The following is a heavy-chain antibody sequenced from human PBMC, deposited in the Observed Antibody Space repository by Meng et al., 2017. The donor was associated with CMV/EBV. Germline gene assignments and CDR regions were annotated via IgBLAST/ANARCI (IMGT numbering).Heavy chain of an antibody. CDR1: GYTFTDYY. Sequence: ASVKVSCKVSGYTFTDYYMHWVQQAPGKGLEWMGLVDPEDGETIYAEKFQGRVTITADTSTDTAYMELSSLRSEDTAVYYCATGGTYDSSGYYDYWGQGTLVTVSS. CDR3: ATGGTYDSSGYYDY. J-gene: IGHJ4*02. CDR2: VDPEDGET. D-gene: IGHD3-22*01. V-gene: IGHV1-69-2*01.